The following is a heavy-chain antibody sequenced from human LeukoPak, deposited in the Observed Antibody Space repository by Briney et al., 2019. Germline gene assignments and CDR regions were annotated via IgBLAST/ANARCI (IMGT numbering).Heavy chain of an antibody. Sequence: PGGSLRLSCAASGIIFSRYTINWVRQAPGKGLEWVSSIWSDSAEIHYADSVKGRFTISRDNAKDSLYLQMNSLRAEDTAVYYCAKDYDRYNWNDGGGFDYWGQGTLVTVSS. V-gene: IGHV3-21*04. CDR3: AKDYDRYNWNDGGGFDY. CDR1: GIIFSRYT. CDR2: IWSDSAEI. J-gene: IGHJ4*02. D-gene: IGHD1-1*01.